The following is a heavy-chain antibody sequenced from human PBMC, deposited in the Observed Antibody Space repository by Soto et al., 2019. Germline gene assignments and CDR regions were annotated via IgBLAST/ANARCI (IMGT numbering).Heavy chain of an antibody. D-gene: IGHD5-12*01. CDR3: ARGLGYTLSDSYYYHGMDV. CDR1: EVSSGCGGCC. CDR2: IYYSGST. V-gene: IGHV4-31*03. J-gene: IGHJ6*02. Sequence: LSVRSSVAEVSSGCGGCCRSWIRQHPGKGLEWIGYIYYSGSTYYNPSLKSRVTISVDTSKNQFSLKLSSVTAADTAVYYCARGLGYTLSDSYYYHGMDVWGQGTMVNVS.